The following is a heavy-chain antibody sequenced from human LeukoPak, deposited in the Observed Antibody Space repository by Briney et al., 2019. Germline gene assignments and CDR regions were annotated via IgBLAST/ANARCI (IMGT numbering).Heavy chain of an antibody. Sequence: WGSLRLSCAASGFTFSSYAMSWVRQAPGKGLEWVSAISGSGGSTYYADSVKGRFTIPRDNSKNTLYLQMNSLRAEDTAVYYCAKDRSYYASDYGMDVWGQGTTVTVSS. D-gene: IGHD2-2*01. CDR3: AKDRSYYASDYGMDV. CDR1: GFTFSSYA. CDR2: ISGSGGST. J-gene: IGHJ6*02. V-gene: IGHV3-23*01.